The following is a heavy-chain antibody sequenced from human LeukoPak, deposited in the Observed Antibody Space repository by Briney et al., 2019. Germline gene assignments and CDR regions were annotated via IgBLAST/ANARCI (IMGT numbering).Heavy chain of an antibody. V-gene: IGHV4-4*07. Sequence: PSETLSLTCTVSGGSISRYYWSWIRQRAGKGLEWIGRIYTSGSTNYNPSLKSRVTMSVDTSKNQFSLKLSSVTAADTAVYYCARAFSGSYYGWFDYWGQGTLVTVSS. CDR1: GGSISRYY. J-gene: IGHJ4*02. D-gene: IGHD1-26*01. CDR3: ARAFSGSYYGWFDY. CDR2: IYTSGST.